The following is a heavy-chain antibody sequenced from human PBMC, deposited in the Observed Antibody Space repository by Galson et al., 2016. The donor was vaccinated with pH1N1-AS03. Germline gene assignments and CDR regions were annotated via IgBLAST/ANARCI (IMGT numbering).Heavy chain of an antibody. Sequence: QSGAEVKQPGESLRISCKTSGYLFTNYWIGWVRQMPGKGLGWMGIFYPSDSDARHSPSFQGQVTFSADKSTATAYLQWSTLKAADTSMYYCARHASPTILSYHFDDWGRGTLVTVSS. CDR3: ARHASPTILSYHFDD. V-gene: IGHV5-51*01. CDR1: GYLFTNYW. J-gene: IGHJ4*02. D-gene: IGHD2-2*01. CDR2: FYPSDSDA.